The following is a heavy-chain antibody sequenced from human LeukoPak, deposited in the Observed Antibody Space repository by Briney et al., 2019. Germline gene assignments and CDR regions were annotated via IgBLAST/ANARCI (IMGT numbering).Heavy chain of an antibody. CDR3: ARGRGVLLWFGESFDY. D-gene: IGHD3-10*01. V-gene: IGHV1-8*01. J-gene: IGHJ4*02. CDR1: GYTFTSYD. CDR2: MNPNSGNT. Sequence: ASVKVSCKASGYTFTSYDINWVRQATGQGLEWMGWMNPNSGNTGYVQKFQGRVTMTRNTSISTAYMELSSLRSEDTAVYYCARGRGVLLWFGESFDYWGQGTLVTVSS.